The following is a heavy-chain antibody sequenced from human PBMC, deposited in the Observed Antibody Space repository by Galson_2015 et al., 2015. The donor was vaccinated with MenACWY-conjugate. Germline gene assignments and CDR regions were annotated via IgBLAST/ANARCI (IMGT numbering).Heavy chain of an antibody. CDR3: ARVGYGESVTPEDY. CDR1: GFSLSRYS. Sequence: SLRLSCAASGFSLSRYSMNWVRQAPGKGLEWISYITSSSSTIYYADSVKGRFTISRDNAKNSLYLQMNSLRAEDTAVYYCARVGYGESVTPEDYWGRGTLVTVSS. J-gene: IGHJ4*02. CDR2: ITSSSSTI. V-gene: IGHV3-48*04. D-gene: IGHD4-17*01.